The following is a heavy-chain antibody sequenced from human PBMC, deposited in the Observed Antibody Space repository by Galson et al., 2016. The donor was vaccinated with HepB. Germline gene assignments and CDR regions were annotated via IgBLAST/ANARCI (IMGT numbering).Heavy chain of an antibody. CDR2: VSTRGNYI. V-gene: IGHV3-21*01. Sequence: SLRLSCAASGFTFDRHSMSWVRQAPGKGLEWVSFVSTRGNYIYYADSVQGRFTISRDNAKNSLYLQMENLRADDTAVYYCARSDVGSAGGGDYWGQGTLVTVSS. CDR1: GFTFDRHS. CDR3: ARSDVGSAGGGDY. D-gene: IGHD3-16*01. J-gene: IGHJ4*02.